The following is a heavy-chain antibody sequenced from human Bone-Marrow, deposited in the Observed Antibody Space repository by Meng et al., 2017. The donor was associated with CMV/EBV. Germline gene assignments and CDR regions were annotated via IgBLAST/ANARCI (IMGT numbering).Heavy chain of an antibody. V-gene: IGHV3-11*01. CDR1: GFTFSDYY. CDR3: ARAWGEGGRGTTGTTRSYYYGMDV. D-gene: IGHD1-1*01. CDR2: ISSSGSTI. J-gene: IGHJ6*02. Sequence: GGSLRLSCAASGFTFSDYYMSWIRQAPGKGLEWVSYISSSGSTIYYADSVKGRFTISRDNAKNSLYLQMNSLRAEDTAVYYCARAWGEGGRGTTGTTRSYYYGMDVWGQGTTVTVSS.